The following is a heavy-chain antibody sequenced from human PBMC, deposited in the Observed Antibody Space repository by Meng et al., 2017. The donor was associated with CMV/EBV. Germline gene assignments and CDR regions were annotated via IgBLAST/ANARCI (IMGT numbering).Heavy chain of an antibody. D-gene: IGHD3-22*01. Sequence: YAISWVRQAPGQGPEWMGGIIPIFGTANYAQKFQGRVTITTDESTSTAYMELSSLRSEDTAVYYCARGGGKYYYDSSGYYNGGWFDPWGQGTLVTVSS. CDR3: ARGGGKYYYDSSGYYNGGWFDP. CDR2: IIPIFGTA. V-gene: IGHV1-69*05. J-gene: IGHJ5*02. CDR1: YA.